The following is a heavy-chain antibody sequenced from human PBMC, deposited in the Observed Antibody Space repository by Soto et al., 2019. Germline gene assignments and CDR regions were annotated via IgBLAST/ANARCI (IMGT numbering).Heavy chain of an antibody. Sequence: QVRLQQWGAGLLRPSKTLPLPSAAVGGSFSGYSWTWIRSPPGTGWEWIGEINQSGSTNYNPSLKSRVTISVDTSKNQFSLKLTSVTAADTAVYYCARDKITGLFDYWGQGTLVTVSS. CDR2: INQSGST. J-gene: IGHJ4*02. V-gene: IGHV4-34*01. D-gene: IGHD2-8*02. CDR3: ARDKITGLFDY. CDR1: GGSFSGYS.